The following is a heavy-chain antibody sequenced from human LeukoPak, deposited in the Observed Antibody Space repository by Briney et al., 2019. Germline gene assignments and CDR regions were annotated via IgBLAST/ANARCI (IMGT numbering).Heavy chain of an antibody. J-gene: IGHJ5*02. D-gene: IGHD3-9*01. CDR2: MNPNSGNT. Sequence: ASVKVSCKASGYTFTSYDINWVRQATGQGLEWMGWMNPNSGNTGYAQKSQGRVTMTRNTSISTAYMELSSLRSEDTAVYYCARGARKYDILTGYYGCWFDPWGQGTLVTVSS. CDR1: GYTFTSYD. V-gene: IGHV1-8*01. CDR3: ARGARKYDILTGYYGCWFDP.